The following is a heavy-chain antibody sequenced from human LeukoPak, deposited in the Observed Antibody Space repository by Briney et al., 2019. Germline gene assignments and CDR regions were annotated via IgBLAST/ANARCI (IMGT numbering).Heavy chain of an antibody. Sequence: SETLSLTCAVYAGSFSGYYWSWISQPPGKGMEWVGEIQNSGTTNYNPSLKSRVPISVDTSKTQVSLKRSSVTAADTPVYYWSGTPWLGELLRVLDYWGEGPLVTVS. CDR1: AGSFSGYY. D-gene: IGHD3-10*01. V-gene: IGHV4-34*01. J-gene: IGHJ4*02. CDR2: IQNSGTT. CDR3: SGTPWLGELLRVLDY.